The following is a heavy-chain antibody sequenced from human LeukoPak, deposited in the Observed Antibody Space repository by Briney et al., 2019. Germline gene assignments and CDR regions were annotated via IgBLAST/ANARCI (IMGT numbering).Heavy chain of an antibody. J-gene: IGHJ4*02. CDR3: ARDAWQQLGFDY. CDR2: MNPNSGNT. D-gene: IGHD6-13*01. V-gene: IGHV1-8*01. CDR1: GYTFTSYD. Sequence: ASVKVSCKASGYTFTSYDINWVRQATGQGLEWMGWMNPNSGNTGYAQKFQGRVTMTRNTSISTAYMELSRLRSDDTAVYYCARDAWQQLGFDYWGQGTLVTVSS.